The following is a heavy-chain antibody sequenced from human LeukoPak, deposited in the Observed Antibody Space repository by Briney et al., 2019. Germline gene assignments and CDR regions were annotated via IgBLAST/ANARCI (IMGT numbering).Heavy chain of an antibody. J-gene: IGHJ4*02. CDR2: MNPNSGNT. V-gene: IGHV1-8*03. D-gene: IGHD4-23*01. Sequence: ASVKVSCKASGYTFTSYDINWVRQATGQGLEWMGWMNPNSGNTGYAQKFQGRITITRITSISTAHMELSSLRSEDTALYYCARVTHDYGGPNFDYWGQGTLVTVSS. CDR1: GYTFTSYD. CDR3: ARVTHDYGGPNFDY.